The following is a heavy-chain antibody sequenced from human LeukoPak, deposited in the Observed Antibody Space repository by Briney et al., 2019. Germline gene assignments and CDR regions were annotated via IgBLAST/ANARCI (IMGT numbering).Heavy chain of an antibody. CDR3: AKGLGSGSADYFYYYMDV. J-gene: IGHJ6*03. CDR2: ISDDGYKV. V-gene: IGHV3-30*18. D-gene: IGHD3-10*01. CDR1: GFTFSNYG. Sequence: AGGSLRLSCGASGFTFSNYGMHWARQAPGRGLGWVALISDDGYKVFHGDSVKGRFTISRDNSKSTVFLQMNSLKPEDTSVYYCAKGLGSGSADYFYYYMDVWGKGTTVIVSS.